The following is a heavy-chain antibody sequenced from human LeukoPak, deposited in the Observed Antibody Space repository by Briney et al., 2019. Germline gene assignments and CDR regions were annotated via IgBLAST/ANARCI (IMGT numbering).Heavy chain of an antibody. CDR3: AGEKGRLERRPFDY. V-gene: IGHV1-18*01. Sequence: GASVKVSCKASGYTFTSYGISWVRQAPGQGLEWMGWISAYNGNTNYAQKLQGRVTMTTDTSTSTAYMELRSLRSDDTAVYYCAGEKGRLERRPFDYWGQGTLVTVSS. D-gene: IGHD1-1*01. J-gene: IGHJ4*02. CDR1: GYTFTSYG. CDR2: ISAYNGNT.